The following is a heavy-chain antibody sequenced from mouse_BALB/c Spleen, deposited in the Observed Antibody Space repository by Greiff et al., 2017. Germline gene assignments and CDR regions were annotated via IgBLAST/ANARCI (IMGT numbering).Heavy chain of an antibody. CDR3: AREGDYYGSSYNAMDY. D-gene: IGHD1-1*01. Sequence: EVHLVESGGGLVQPGGSRKLSCAASGFTFSSFGMHWVRQAPEKGLEWVAYISSGSSTIYYADTVKGRFTISRDNPKNTLFLQMTSLRSEDTAMYYGAREGDYYGSSYNAMDYWGQGTSVTVSS. CDR2: ISSGSSTI. CDR1: GFTFSSFG. V-gene: IGHV5-17*02. J-gene: IGHJ4*01.